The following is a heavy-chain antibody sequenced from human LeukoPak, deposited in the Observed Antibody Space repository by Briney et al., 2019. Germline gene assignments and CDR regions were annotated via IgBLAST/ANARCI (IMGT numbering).Heavy chain of an antibody. Sequence: ASVRVSCKASGYTFTSYDINWVRQATGRGLEWMGWMNPNSGNTGYAQKFQGRVTMTRNTSISTAYMELSSLRSEDTAVYYCATGYYYDSSGLDAFDFWGQGTMVTVSS. V-gene: IGHV1-8*01. D-gene: IGHD3-22*01. CDR3: ATGYYYDSSGLDAFDF. CDR2: MNPNSGNT. CDR1: GYTFTSYD. J-gene: IGHJ3*01.